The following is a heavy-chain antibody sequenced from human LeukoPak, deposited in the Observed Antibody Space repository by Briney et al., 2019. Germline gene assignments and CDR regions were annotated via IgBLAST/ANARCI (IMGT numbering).Heavy chain of an antibody. CDR1: GFTFSSYG. CDR2: IYSGGST. Sequence: GGSLRLSCAASGFTFSSYGMHWVRQAPGKGLEWVAVIYSGGSTYYADSVKGRFTISRDNSKNTLYLQMNSLRAEDTAVYYCARGSGSYLYWGQGTLVTVSS. CDR3: ARGSGSYLY. J-gene: IGHJ4*02. V-gene: IGHV3-53*01. D-gene: IGHD1-26*01.